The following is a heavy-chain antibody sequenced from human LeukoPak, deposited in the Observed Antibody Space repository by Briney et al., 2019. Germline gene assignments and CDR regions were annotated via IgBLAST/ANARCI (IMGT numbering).Heavy chain of an antibody. J-gene: IGHJ4*02. D-gene: IGHD3-16*01. V-gene: IGHV4-4*07. CDR3: ARDGGVKPYFDY. CDR2: IYITGST. CDR1: GGSISSYY. Sequence: PSETLSLTCTVSGGSISSYYWSWIRQPAGKGLEWIGRIYITGSTNYNPSLKSRVTMSVDTPKYQFSLKLSSVTAADTAVYYCARDGGVKPYFDYWGQGTLVTVSS.